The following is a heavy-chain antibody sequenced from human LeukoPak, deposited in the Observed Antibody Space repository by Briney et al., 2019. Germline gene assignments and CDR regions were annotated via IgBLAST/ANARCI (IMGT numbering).Heavy chain of an antibody. J-gene: IGHJ4*02. CDR2: VDPEDGET. CDR3: ATSEYSSGWYATDY. D-gene: IGHD6-19*01. V-gene: IGHV1-69-2*01. CDR1: GSTFTDYY. Sequence: ATVKISCKVTGSTFTDYYMHWVQQAPGKGLEWMGLVDPEDGETIYAEKFQGRVTITADTSTDTAYMELSSLRSEDTAVYYCATSEYSSGWYATDYWGQGTLVTVSS.